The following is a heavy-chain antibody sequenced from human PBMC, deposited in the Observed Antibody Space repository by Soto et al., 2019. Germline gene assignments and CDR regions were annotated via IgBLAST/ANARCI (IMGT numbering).Heavy chain of an antibody. CDR1: GFPFNNYA. Sequence: EVQLLESGGGLVQPGGGPLRLSCAASGFPFNNYAMSWVRQAPGTGLEWVSTISDSGGSTYYADSVKGRFTISRDNSKNTLYLQMNSLRAEDTAVYYCAKRSNTPAAMKSPFDYWGQGTLVTVSS. CDR2: ISDSGGST. D-gene: IGHD2-2*01. J-gene: IGHJ4*02. CDR3: AKRSNTPAAMKSPFDY. V-gene: IGHV3-23*01.